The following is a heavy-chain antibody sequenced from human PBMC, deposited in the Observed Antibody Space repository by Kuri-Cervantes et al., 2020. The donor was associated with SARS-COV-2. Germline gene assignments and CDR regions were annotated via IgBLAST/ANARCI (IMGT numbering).Heavy chain of an antibody. CDR2: INHSGST. V-gene: IGHV4-34*01. CDR1: GGSISGYY. Sequence: SETLSLTCTVSGGSISGYYWSWIRQPPGKGLEWIGEINHSGSTNYNPSLKSRVTISVDTSKNQFSLKLSSVTAADTAVYYCARMQELPGVGNYYGMDVWGQGTTVTGSS. J-gene: IGHJ6*02. CDR3: ARMQELPGVGNYYGMDV. D-gene: IGHD3-10*01.